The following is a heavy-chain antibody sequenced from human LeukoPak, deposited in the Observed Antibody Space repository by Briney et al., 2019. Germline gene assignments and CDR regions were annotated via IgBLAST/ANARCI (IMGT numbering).Heavy chain of an antibody. V-gene: IGHV3-11*01. D-gene: IGHD3-10*01. CDR2: ISSSGSTI. Sequence: GGSLRLSCAASGFTFSDYYMSWIRQAPGKGLEWVSYISSSGSTIYYADSVKGRFTISRDNAKNSLYLQMNGLRAEDTAVYYCARDRGSGSYSSWFDPWGQGTLVTVSS. CDR3: ARDRGSGSYSSWFDP. J-gene: IGHJ5*02. CDR1: GFTFSDYY.